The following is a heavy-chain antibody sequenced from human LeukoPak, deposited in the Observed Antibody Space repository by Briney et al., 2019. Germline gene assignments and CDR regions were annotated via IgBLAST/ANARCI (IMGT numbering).Heavy chain of an antibody. CDR3: ARSYDSSGYYYTASWFDP. D-gene: IGHD3-22*01. Sequence: ASVKVSCKASGYTFTGYYMHWVRQAPGQGLEWMGIINPSGGSTSYAQKFQGRVTMTRDMSTSTVYMELSSLRSEDTAVYYCARSYDSSGYYYTASWFDPWGQGTLVTVSS. J-gene: IGHJ5*02. CDR1: GYTFTGYY. CDR2: INPSGGST. V-gene: IGHV1-46*01.